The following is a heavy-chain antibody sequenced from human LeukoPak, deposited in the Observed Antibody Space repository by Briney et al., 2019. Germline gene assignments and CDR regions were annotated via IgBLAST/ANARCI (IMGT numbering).Heavy chain of an antibody. J-gene: IGHJ5*02. CDR1: GFTFSNYE. Sequence: GGSLRLSCAASGFTFSNYEMNWVRRAPGKGLEGVSYISSSGRTIYYADSVKGRFTISRDNAKNSLYLQMNSLRAEDTAVYYCARAYYGSGSYKAYFDPWDQGTLVTVSS. CDR2: ISSSGRTI. V-gene: IGHV3-48*03. CDR3: ARAYYGSGSYKAYFDP. D-gene: IGHD3-10*01.